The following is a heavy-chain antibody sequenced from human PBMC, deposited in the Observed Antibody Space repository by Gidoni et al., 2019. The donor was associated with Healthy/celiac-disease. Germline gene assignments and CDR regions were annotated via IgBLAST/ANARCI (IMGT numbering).Heavy chain of an antibody. J-gene: IGHJ6*02. Sequence: QVQLQESGPGLVKPSETLSLTCTVSGGSISSYYWSWIRQPPGKGLEWIGYIYYSGSTNYNPSLKSRVTISVDTSKNQFSLKLSSVTAADTAVYYCARGRYDFWSGYYLYYYYGMDVWGQGTTVTVSS. CDR1: GGSISSYY. CDR3: ARGRYDFWSGYYLYYYYGMDV. CDR2: IYYSGST. D-gene: IGHD3-3*01. V-gene: IGHV4-59*01.